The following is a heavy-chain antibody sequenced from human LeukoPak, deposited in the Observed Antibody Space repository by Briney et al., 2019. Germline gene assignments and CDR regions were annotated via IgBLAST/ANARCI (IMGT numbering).Heavy chain of an antibody. V-gene: IGHV3-23*01. CDR3: ARDDPGPFDAFDT. CDR1: GFTFAGYA. J-gene: IGHJ3*02. CDR2: ISDSGGTT. Sequence: GGSLRLSCAASGFTFAGYAMSWVRQAPGKGLEWVSGISDSGGTTYYADSVKGRFTISRDNSKNTLYLQMNSLRAEDTATYYCARDDPGPFDAFDTWGQGAKVTVSS.